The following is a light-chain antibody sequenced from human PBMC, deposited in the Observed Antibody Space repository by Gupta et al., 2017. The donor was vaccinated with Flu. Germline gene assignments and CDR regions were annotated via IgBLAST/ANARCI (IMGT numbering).Light chain of an antibody. Sequence: QSVLAQPPSASGTPGQRVTISCSGSSSNIGSNTVNWYQQVPGMAPKLLIYGNNQRPSGVPDRFSGSKSGTSASLAINGLQSEDEADYCCAAWDDSLNGHYVFGTGTKVTVL. CDR1: SSNIGSNT. CDR3: AAWDDSLNGHYV. V-gene: IGLV1-44*01. CDR2: GNN. J-gene: IGLJ1*01.